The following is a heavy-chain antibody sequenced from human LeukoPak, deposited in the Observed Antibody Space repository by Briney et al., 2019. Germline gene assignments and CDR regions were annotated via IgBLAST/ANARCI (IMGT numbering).Heavy chain of an antibody. J-gene: IGHJ5*02. CDR1: GYTFTDYY. CDR3: ARGSNDFWSGSHANNWFDP. V-gene: IGHV1-2*02. Sequence: GASVKVSCKASGYTFTDYYMHWVRQAPGQELEWMGWINPNSGGTNCAQKFQGRVTMTRDTSISTASMELSRLRSDDTAVYYCARGSNDFWSGSHANNWFDPWGQGTLVTVSS. D-gene: IGHD3-3*01. CDR2: INPNSGGT.